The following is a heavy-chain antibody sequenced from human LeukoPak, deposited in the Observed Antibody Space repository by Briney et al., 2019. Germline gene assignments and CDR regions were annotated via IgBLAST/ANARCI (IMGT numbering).Heavy chain of an antibody. CDR1: GYTFTSYY. CDR2: INPSGGST. D-gene: IGHD2-2*01. V-gene: IGHV1-46*01. CDR3: AAVGCSSTSCRTNYYGMDV. Sequence: ASVKVSCKASGYTFTSYYMHWVRQAPGQGLEWMGIINPSGGSTSYAQKFQGRVTMTRDTSTSTVYMELSSLRSEDTAVYYCAAVGCSSTSCRTNYYGMDVWGQGTTVTVSS. J-gene: IGHJ6*02.